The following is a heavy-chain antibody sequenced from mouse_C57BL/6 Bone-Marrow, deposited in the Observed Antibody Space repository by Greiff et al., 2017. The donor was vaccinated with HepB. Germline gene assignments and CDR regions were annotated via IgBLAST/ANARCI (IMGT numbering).Heavy chain of an antibody. CDR1: GFSLTSYG. CDR2: IWSGGST. CDR3: ARKLLWLRRHWYFDV. J-gene: IGHJ1*03. V-gene: IGHV2-2*01. D-gene: IGHD2-2*01. Sequence: VMLVESGPGLVQPSQSLSITCTVSGFSLTSYGVHWVRQSPGKGLEWLGVIWSGGSTDYNAAFISRLSISKDNSKSQVFFKMNSLQADDTAIYYCARKLLWLRRHWYFDVWGTGTTVTVSS.